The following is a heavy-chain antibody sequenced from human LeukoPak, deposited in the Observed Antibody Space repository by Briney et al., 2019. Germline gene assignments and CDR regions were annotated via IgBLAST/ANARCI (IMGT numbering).Heavy chain of an antibody. CDR1: GYSFTSYW. CDR2: IYPGDSDT. Sequence: GESLKISCKGSGYSFTSYWISWVRQMPGKGLEWMGIIYPGDSDTRYSPSFQGQVTISADKSISTAYLQWSSLKASDTAMYYCARTYYYDSSGYYSEPYFDYWGQGTLVTVSS. J-gene: IGHJ4*02. V-gene: IGHV5-51*01. D-gene: IGHD3-22*01. CDR3: ARTYYYDSSGYYSEPYFDY.